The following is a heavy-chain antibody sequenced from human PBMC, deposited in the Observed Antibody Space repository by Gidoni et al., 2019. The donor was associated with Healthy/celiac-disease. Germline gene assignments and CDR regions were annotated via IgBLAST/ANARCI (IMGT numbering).Heavy chain of an antibody. J-gene: IGHJ6*02. Sequence: QVQLVESGGGVVQPGRSLRLSCAASGFTFSYYALHWVRQAPGKGLEWVALLSYDGSNKYYADSVKGRFTISRDNSNNALHLQMDSLRAEDTAVSYCARDGRLGYCSSTSCYPPATNHYYGMDVWGQGTTVTVSS. CDR2: LSYDGSNK. V-gene: IGHV3-30-3*01. CDR3: ARDGRLGYCSSTSCYPPATNHYYGMDV. D-gene: IGHD2-2*01. CDR1: GFTFSYYA.